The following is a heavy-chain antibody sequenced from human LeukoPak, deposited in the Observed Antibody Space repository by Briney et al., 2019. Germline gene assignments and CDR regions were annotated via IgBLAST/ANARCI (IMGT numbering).Heavy chain of an antibody. D-gene: IGHD4-17*01. CDR1: GFTFSSYA. V-gene: IGHV3-23*01. CDR3: AKDPSGDYEIEGGNWFDP. CDR2: ISGSGANT. J-gene: IGHJ5*02. Sequence: GGSLRLSCAASGFTFSSYAMSWVRRAPGKGLEWVSAISGSGANTYYADSVEGRITISRDNSKNTLYLQMNNLRAEDTAVYYCAKDPSGDYEIEGGNWFDPWGQGTLVTVSS.